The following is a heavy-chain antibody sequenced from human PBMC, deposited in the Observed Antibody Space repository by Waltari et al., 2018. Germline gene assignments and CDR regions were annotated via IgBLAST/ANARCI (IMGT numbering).Heavy chain of an antibody. Sequence: QVQLVQSGAEVKKPGSSVKVSCKASGGTFSSYAISWVRQAPGQGLEWMGWISAYNGNTNYAQKLQGRVTMTTDTSTSTAYMELRSLRSDDTAVYYCARVGYGSGWYSDYYYYMDVWGKGTTVTISS. CDR3: ARVGYGSGWYSDYYYYMDV. CDR2: ISAYNGNT. D-gene: IGHD6-19*01. V-gene: IGHV1-18*01. CDR1: GGTFSSYA. J-gene: IGHJ6*03.